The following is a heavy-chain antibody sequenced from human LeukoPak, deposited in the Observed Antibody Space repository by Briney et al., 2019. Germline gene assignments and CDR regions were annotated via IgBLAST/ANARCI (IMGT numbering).Heavy chain of an antibody. CDR3: AKVSRPDDY. V-gene: IGHV3-23*01. D-gene: IGHD1-14*01. Sequence: PGGSLRISXAASGFIFSDYSIHWVRQAPGKGLEWVSAISGSGGSTCYADSVKGRFTISRDNSKNTLYLQMNSLRAEDTAVYYCAKVSRPDDYWGQGTLVTVSS. CDR2: ISGSGGST. CDR1: GFIFSDYS. J-gene: IGHJ4*02.